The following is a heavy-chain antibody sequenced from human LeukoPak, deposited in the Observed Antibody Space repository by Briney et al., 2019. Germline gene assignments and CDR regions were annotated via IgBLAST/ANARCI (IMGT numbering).Heavy chain of an antibody. D-gene: IGHD4-23*01. CDR3: ARATTVVTYYYYGMDV. V-gene: IGHV1-69*13. Sequence: SVKVSCKASGGTFSSYAISWVRQAPGQGLEWMGGIIPIFGTANYAQKFQGRVTITADESTSTAYMELSSRRSEDTAVYYCARATTVVTYYYYGMDVWGQGTTVTVSS. CDR1: GGTFSSYA. CDR2: IIPIFGTA. J-gene: IGHJ6*02.